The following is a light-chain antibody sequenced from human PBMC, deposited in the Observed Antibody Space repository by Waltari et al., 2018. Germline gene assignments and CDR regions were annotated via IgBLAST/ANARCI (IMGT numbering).Light chain of an antibody. Sequence: EIVLTQSPGTLSLSPGERATLSCRASQSLSSTYLAWYQQKPGQAPRLLIYGASSRATGIPDRFSGSGSGTDFTLSISRLEPKDSAVYYCQQYGRSPYTFGQGTKLEIK. CDR1: QSLSSTY. CDR2: GAS. J-gene: IGKJ2*01. CDR3: QQYGRSPYT. V-gene: IGKV3-20*01.